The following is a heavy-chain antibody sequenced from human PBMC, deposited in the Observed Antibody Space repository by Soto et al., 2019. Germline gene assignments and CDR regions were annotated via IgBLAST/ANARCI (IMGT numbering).Heavy chain of an antibody. CDR2: ICRNGGST. D-gene: IGHD3-22*01. CDR1: VFTFGDYA. CDR3: AKATSYDSNPNYFDY. V-gene: IGHV3-9*01. J-gene: IGHJ4*02. Sequence: GGSLRLSCAASVFTFGDYAMHWVRQAPGKGLEWVAGICRNGGSTGYADSVKSRFTISRDNAKTSLYLQMNSLRAEDTPLYYCAKATSYDSNPNYFDYWGQGTLVTVS.